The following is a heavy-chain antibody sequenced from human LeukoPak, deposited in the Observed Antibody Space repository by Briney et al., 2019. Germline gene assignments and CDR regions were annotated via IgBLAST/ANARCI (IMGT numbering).Heavy chain of an antibody. J-gene: IGHJ3*02. Sequence: LEWIGEINHSGSTNYNPSLKSRVTISVDTSKNQFSLKLSSVTAADTAVYYCARGEDAFDIWGQGTMVTVSS. CDR3: ARGEDAFDI. CDR2: INHSGST. V-gene: IGHV4-34*01.